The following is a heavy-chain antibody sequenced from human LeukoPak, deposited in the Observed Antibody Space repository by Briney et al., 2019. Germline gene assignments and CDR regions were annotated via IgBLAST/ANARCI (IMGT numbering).Heavy chain of an antibody. CDR3: ARRAPSYGDDYYFDY. V-gene: IGHV4-39*01. Sequence: SETLSLTCTVSGATMSSSAYYWGWIRQPPGKGLEWIGNIYYSGNNYNNPSLKSRVTISVDTSKNQFSLKLSSVTAADTGVYYCARRAPSYGDDYYFDYWGQGTLVTVSS. D-gene: IGHD4-17*01. J-gene: IGHJ4*02. CDR2: IYYSGNN. CDR1: GATMSSSAYY.